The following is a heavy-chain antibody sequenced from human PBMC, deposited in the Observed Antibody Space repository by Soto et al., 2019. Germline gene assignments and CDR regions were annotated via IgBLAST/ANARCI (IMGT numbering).Heavy chain of an antibody. CDR2: IHSSGST. CDR1: GASMNSYH. D-gene: IGHD6-13*01. Sequence: SETLSLTCTVSGASMNSYHWSWIRQPAGKGLEWIGHIHSSGSTNYNPPLKSRVTMSVDTSKNQFSLRLMSLTAADTAVYYCARDQGVAAAGITWFDPWGQGSLVTVSS. CDR3: ARDQGVAAAGITWFDP. J-gene: IGHJ5*02. V-gene: IGHV4-4*07.